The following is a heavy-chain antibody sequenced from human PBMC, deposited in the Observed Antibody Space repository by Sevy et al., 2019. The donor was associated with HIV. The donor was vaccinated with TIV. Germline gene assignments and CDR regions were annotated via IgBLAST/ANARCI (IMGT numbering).Heavy chain of an antibody. CDR1: GFTFSSYW. Sequence: GGSLRLSCAASGFTFSSYWMSWVHQAPGKGLEWVANIKQDGSEKYYVDSVKGRFTISRDNAKKSLYLQMNGVRAEDKAVYYCARGIAARPDPFDYWGQGTLVTVSS. V-gene: IGHV3-7*04. D-gene: IGHD6-6*01. CDR3: ARGIAARPDPFDY. J-gene: IGHJ4*02. CDR2: IKQDGSEK.